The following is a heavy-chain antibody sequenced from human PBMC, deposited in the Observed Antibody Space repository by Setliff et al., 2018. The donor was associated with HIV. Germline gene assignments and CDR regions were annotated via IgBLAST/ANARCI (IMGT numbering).Heavy chain of an antibody. D-gene: IGHD6-13*01. J-gene: IGHJ6*03. Sequence: SETLSLTCTVSGGSLRSYYWSWIRQSPGKGLEWIGYIFSSGTTDYNPSLKSRVTLALDTSTNQFSLELNFVTAADTAVYYCARDRGGAAAGGYYYMDVWAKGTTVTVSS. CDR3: ARDRGGAAAGGYYYMDV. CDR2: IFSSGTT. V-gene: IGHV4-4*08. CDR1: GGSLRSYY.